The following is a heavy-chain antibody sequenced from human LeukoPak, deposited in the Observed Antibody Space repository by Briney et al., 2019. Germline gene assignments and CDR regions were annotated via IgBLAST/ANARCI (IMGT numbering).Heavy chain of an antibody. CDR2: IIPIFGTA. CDR1: GGTFSSYA. CDR3: ARANRITMVRYFDY. V-gene: IGHV1-69*06. Sequence: SVKVSCKASGGTFSSYAISWVRHAPGQGLEWMGGIIPIFGTANYAQKFQGRVTITADKSTSTAYMELSSLRSEDTAVYYCARANRITMVRYFDYWGQGTLVTVSS. J-gene: IGHJ4*02. D-gene: IGHD3-10*01.